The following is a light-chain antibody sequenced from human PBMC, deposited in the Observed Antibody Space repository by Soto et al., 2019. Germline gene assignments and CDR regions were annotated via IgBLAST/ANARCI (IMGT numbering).Light chain of an antibody. CDR1: QSVGSSY. CDR3: QQYGSSPWT. J-gene: IGKJ1*01. Sequence: ETVLTQSPATLSVSAGERATLSCRASQSVGSSYLAWYQQTPGQAPRLLIYGASSRATGIPDRFSGSGSGTDLTLTISRLEPEDFAVYYCQQYGSSPWTFGQGTKVDI. CDR2: GAS. V-gene: IGKV3-20*01.